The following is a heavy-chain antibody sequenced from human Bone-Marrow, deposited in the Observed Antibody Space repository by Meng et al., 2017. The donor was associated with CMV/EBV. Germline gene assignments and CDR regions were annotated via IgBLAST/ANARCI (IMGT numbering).Heavy chain of an antibody. CDR1: GFTFSSFA. D-gene: IGHD2-15*01. Sequence: GALRLSCAASGFTFSSFAMSWVRQGPGKGLEWVSVISGSGGSTYYADSVKGRFTISRDNSKNTLYLQMNNLSAEDTAVYYCAKHQGFCSGASCYSMDYWGQGTLVTVSS. CDR2: ISGSGGST. V-gene: IGHV3-23*01. J-gene: IGHJ4*02. CDR3: AKHQGFCSGASCYSMDY.